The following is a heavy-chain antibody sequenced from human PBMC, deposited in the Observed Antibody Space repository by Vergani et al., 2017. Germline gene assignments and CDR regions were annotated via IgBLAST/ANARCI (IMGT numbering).Heavy chain of an antibody. J-gene: IGHJ6*02. CDR2: ISSNGGST. D-gene: IGHD6-13*01. V-gene: IGHV3-64D*06. CDR1: GFTFSSYA. CDR3: ARDVAAVAYGMDV. Sequence: EVQLVESGGGLVQPGGSLRLSCSASGFTFSSYAMHWVRQAPGKGLEYVSAISSNGGSTYYADSVKGRFTISRDNSKNTLYLQMSSLRSEDTAVYYCARDVAAVAYGMDVWGQGTTVTVSS.